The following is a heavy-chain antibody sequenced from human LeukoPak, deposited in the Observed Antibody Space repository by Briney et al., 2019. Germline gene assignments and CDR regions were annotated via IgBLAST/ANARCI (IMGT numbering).Heavy chain of an antibody. Sequence: SETLSLTCTVSGGSIRKYYWSWIRQPPGKGLGWIGYIYSSGSTNFNPSLKSRVTISVDTSKNHFSLNLSSVTAADTAVYYCARWGSIAAARFDYWGQGTLVTVSS. CDR1: GGSIRKYY. CDR3: ARWGSIAAARFDY. CDR2: IYSSGST. V-gene: IGHV4-59*01. J-gene: IGHJ4*02. D-gene: IGHD6-13*01.